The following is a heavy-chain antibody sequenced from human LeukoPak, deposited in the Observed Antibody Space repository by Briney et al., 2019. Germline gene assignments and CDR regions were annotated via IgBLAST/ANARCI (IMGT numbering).Heavy chain of an antibody. CDR3: TRDKGDEDIVVVPAAGY. CDR1: GFTFGDYA. D-gene: IGHD2-2*01. V-gene: IGHV3-49*04. Sequence: GGSLRHSCTASGFTFGDYAMSWVRQVPGKGLEWVGFIRSKAYGGTTEYAASVKGRFTISRDDSKSIAYLQMNSLKTEDTAVYYCTRDKGDEDIVVVPAAGYWGQGTLVTVSS. CDR2: IRSKAYGGTT. J-gene: IGHJ4*02.